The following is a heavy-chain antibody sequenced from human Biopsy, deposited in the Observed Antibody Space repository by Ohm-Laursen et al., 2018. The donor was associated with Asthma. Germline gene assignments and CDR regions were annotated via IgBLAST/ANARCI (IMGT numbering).Heavy chain of an antibody. D-gene: IGHD1-14*01. V-gene: IGHV2-70*04. J-gene: IGHJ4*02. CDR2: IDWEEDK. CDR1: GFSLSSSGVN. Sequence: PTQTLTLTCSFYGFSLSSSGVNVNWIRQPPGKALEWLTRIDWEEDKLYSTSLRTRLTISKGPSEDQVVLTKTNMGPVDAATYYCTRHNDYWGPGILVTVSS. CDR3: TRHNDY.